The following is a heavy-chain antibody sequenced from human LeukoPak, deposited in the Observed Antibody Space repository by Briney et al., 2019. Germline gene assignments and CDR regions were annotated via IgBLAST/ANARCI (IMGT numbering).Heavy chain of an antibody. Sequence: SVKVSCKASGGTFSSSAISWVRQAPGEGIEWMGGIIPIFGTANYAQKFQGRVTITADESTSTAYMELSSLRSEDTAVYYCARATPHFLYYGSGSYDYWGQGTLVTVSS. CDR1: GGTFSSSA. J-gene: IGHJ4*02. D-gene: IGHD3-10*01. CDR3: ARATPHFLYYGSGSYDY. V-gene: IGHV1-69*13. CDR2: IIPIFGTA.